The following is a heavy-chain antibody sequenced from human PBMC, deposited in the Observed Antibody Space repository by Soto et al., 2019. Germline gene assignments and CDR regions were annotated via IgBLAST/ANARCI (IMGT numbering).Heavy chain of an antibody. CDR3: ARDTAMALPDA. V-gene: IGHV1-18*01. CDR1: GYTFTSYG. Sequence: QGQLVQSGAEVKKPGASVKVSCKASGYTFTSYGISWVRQAPGQGLEWMGWISAHNGNTKYAQKLQGRVIMTTDTSTSTAYMEVRSLRSDDTAVYYCARDTAMALPDAWGQGTLVTVSS. J-gene: IGHJ4*02. CDR2: ISAHNGNT. D-gene: IGHD5-18*01.